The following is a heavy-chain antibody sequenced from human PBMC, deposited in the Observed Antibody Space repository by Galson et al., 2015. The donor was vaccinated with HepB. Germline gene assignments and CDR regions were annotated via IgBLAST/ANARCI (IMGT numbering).Heavy chain of an antibody. J-gene: IGHJ4*02. CDR3: AKGDGDIVVVPAAIRSSIFLGVDY. V-gene: IGHV3-30*18. CDR1: GFTFSSYG. CDR2: ISYDGSNK. Sequence: SLRLSCAASGFTFSSYGMHWVRQAPGKGLEWVAVISYDGSNKYYADSVKGRFTISRDNSKNTLYLQMNSLRAEDTAVYYCAKGDGDIVVVPAAIRSSIFLGVDYWCQGTLVTVSS. D-gene: IGHD2-2*01.